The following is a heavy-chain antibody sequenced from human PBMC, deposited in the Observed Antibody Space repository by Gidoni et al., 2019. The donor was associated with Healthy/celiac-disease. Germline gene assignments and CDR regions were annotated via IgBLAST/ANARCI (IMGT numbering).Heavy chain of an antibody. J-gene: IGHJ6*02. CDR1: VGSISSYY. CDR2: IYYSGST. CDR3: ARVVWTPGGCYGMDV. Sequence: QVQLQESGPGLVKPSETLSLTCTVSVGSISSYYWSWIRQPPGKGLEWIGYIYYSGSTNYNPSLKSRVTISVDTSKNQFSLKLSSVTAADTAVYYCARVVWTPGGCYGMDVWGQGTTVTVSS. D-gene: IGHD2-21*01. V-gene: IGHV4-59*01.